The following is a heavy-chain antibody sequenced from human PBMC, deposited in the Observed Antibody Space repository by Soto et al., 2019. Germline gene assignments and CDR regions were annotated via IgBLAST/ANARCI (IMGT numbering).Heavy chain of an antibody. J-gene: IGHJ6*02. D-gene: IGHD6-19*01. CDR3: ASILGNSGWEKDHYGMDV. V-gene: IGHV4-39*01. CDR1: GGSISSSSYY. CDR2: IYYSGST. Sequence: SETLSLTCTVSGGSISSSSYYWGWIRQPPGKGLEWIGSIYYSGSTYYNPSLKSRVTISVDTSKNQFSLKLSSVTAADTAVYYCASILGNSGWEKDHYGMDVRGPGTTVTLFS.